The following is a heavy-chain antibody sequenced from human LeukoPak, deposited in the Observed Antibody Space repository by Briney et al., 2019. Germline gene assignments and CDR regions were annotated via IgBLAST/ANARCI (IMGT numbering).Heavy chain of an antibody. Sequence: GGSLRLSCAASGXTFSSHSMNWVRQTPGKGLEWVSSISSSGDITSYADSVKGRFTISRDKSKNTLYLQMNSLRAEDTAVYYCAKRDTSGYYYFDYWGQGTLVTVSS. CDR3: AKRDTSGYYYFDY. CDR1: GXTFSSHS. CDR2: ISSSGDIT. D-gene: IGHD3-22*01. V-gene: IGHV3-23*01. J-gene: IGHJ4*02.